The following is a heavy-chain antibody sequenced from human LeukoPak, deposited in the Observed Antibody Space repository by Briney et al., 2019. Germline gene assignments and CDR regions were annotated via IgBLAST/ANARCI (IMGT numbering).Heavy chain of an antibody. Sequence: SVKVSCKASGGTFSSYTISWVRQAPGQGLEWMGRIIPILGIANYAQKFQGRVTITADESTSTAYMELSSLRSEDTAVYYCAPGQLPRDGAFDIWGQGTMVTVSS. V-gene: IGHV1-69*02. D-gene: IGHD2-2*01. CDR1: GGTFSSYT. CDR2: IIPILGIA. J-gene: IGHJ3*02. CDR3: APGQLPRDGAFDI.